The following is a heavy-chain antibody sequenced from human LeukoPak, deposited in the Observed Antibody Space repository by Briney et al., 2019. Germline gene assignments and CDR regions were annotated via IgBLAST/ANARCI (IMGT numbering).Heavy chain of an antibody. D-gene: IGHD3-3*01. Sequence: GGSLRLSCAASGFTFSSYAMSWVRQAPGKGLEWVSSISSSSSYIYYADSVKGRFTISRDNAKNSLYLQMNSLRAEDTAVYYCARVPIAITIPYAFDIWGQGTMVTVSS. CDR3: ARVPIAITIPYAFDI. V-gene: IGHV3-21*01. CDR2: ISSSSSYI. CDR1: GFTFSSYA. J-gene: IGHJ3*02.